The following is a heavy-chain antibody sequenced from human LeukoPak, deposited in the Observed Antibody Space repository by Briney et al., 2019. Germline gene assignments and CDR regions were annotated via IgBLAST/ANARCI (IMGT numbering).Heavy chain of an antibody. CDR3: ARVGGDFWSGYSYYFDY. J-gene: IGHJ4*02. V-gene: IGHV1-2*02. Sequence: ASLKVSCKASGYTFTGYYMHWVRQAPGQGLEWMGWINPNSGGTNYAQKFQGRVTMTRDTSISTAYMELSRLRSDDTAVYYCARVGGDFWSGYSYYFDYWGQGTLVTVSS. CDR1: GYTFTGYY. CDR2: INPNSGGT. D-gene: IGHD3-3*01.